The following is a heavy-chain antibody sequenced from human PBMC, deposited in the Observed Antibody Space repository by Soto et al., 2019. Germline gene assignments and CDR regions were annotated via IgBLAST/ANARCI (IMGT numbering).Heavy chain of an antibody. J-gene: IGHJ6*02. CDR2: IKQDGSEK. D-gene: IGHD4-17*01. Sequence: GGSLRLSCAASGFTFSSYWMSWVRQAPGKGLEWVANIKQDGSEKYYVDSVKGRFTISRDNAKNSLYLQMNSLRAEDTAVYYCARGSTVTTPPIAYYYYGMDVWGQGTTVTVSS. V-gene: IGHV3-7*04. CDR1: GFTFSSYW. CDR3: ARGSTVTTPPIAYYYYGMDV.